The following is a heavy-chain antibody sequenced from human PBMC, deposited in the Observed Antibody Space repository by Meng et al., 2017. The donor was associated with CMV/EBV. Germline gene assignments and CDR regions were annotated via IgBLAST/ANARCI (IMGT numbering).Heavy chain of an antibody. J-gene: IGHJ6*02. Sequence: GGSLRLSCAASGFTFSSYAMSWVRQAPGKGLEWASVIYSGGSSTYYADSVKGRFTISRDNSKNTLYLQMNSLRAEDTAVYYCAKDQEELSYYDFWSATYYGMDVWGQGTTVTVSS. CDR1: GFTFSSYA. D-gene: IGHD3-3*01. CDR2: IYSGGSST. V-gene: IGHV3-23*03. CDR3: AKDQEELSYYDFWSATYYGMDV.